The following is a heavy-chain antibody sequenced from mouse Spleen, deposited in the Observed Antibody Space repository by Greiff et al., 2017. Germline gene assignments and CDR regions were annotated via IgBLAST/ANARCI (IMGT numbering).Heavy chain of an antibody. CDR2: INPSNGRT. CDR1: GYTFTSYW. D-gene: IGHD2-4*01. V-gene: IGHV1S81*02. J-gene: IGHJ4*01. Sequence: VQLQQPGAELVKPGASVKLSCKASGYTFTSYWMHWVKQRPGQGLEWIGEINPSNGRTNYNEKFKSKATLTVDKSSSTAYMQLSSLTSEDSAVYYCARKTMITYAMDYWGQGTSVTVSS. CDR3: ARKTMITYAMDY.